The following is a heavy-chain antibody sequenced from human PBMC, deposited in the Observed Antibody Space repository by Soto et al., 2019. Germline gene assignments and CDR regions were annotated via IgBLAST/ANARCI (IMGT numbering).Heavy chain of an antibody. CDR3: ALIPYCTNGVCYKKLDY. CDR2: IGAYNGDT. CDR1: GYTFTNYG. V-gene: IGHV1-18*01. J-gene: IGHJ4*02. D-gene: IGHD2-8*01. Sequence: ASVKVSCKASGYTFTNYGITWVRQAPGQGLEWMGWIGAYNGDTHYTERLQGRVTMTTDTSTSTAYMELSSLRSEDTAVYYCALIPYCTNGVCYKKLDYWGQGTLVTVSS.